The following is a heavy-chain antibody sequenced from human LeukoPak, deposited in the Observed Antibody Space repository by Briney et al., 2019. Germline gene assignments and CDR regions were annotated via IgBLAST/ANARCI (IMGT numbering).Heavy chain of an antibody. D-gene: IGHD4-17*01. Sequence: ASVKVSCKASGYTFTSYDINWVRQATGQGLEWMGWMNPNSGNTGYAQKFQGRVTMTRNTSISTAYMELSSLRSEDTAVYYCAREGDMTTVTRGTKKVFDYWGQGTLVTVSS. CDR3: AREGDMTTVTRGTKKVFDY. J-gene: IGHJ4*02. CDR1: GYTFTSYD. V-gene: IGHV1-8*01. CDR2: MNPNSGNT.